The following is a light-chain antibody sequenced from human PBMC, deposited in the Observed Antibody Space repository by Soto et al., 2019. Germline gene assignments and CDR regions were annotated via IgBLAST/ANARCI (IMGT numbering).Light chain of an antibody. V-gene: IGKV3-11*01. Sequence: EVVLTQSPGTLSLSPGDRATLSCRASQSVGIHLAWYQQKPGRAPRLLIYEASNRATGIPARFSGSVSGTDFVLTISSLEPEDFAVYYCQQRYNWPPLTFGGGTKVEIK. CDR3: QQRYNWPPLT. CDR1: QSVGIH. J-gene: IGKJ4*01. CDR2: EAS.